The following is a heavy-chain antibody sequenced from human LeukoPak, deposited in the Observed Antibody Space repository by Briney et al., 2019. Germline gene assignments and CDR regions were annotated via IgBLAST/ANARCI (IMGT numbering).Heavy chain of an antibody. J-gene: IGHJ4*02. Sequence: SGGSLRLSCAASGFTFSSYWMHWVRQTPGKGLVWVSRISVYGSSTTYAESVKGRFTISRDNAKNPLYLQMNSLRAEDTAVYYCARELPFDYWGQGTLVTVSS. V-gene: IGHV3-74*01. CDR1: GFTFSSYW. CDR2: ISVYGSST. CDR3: ARELPFDY.